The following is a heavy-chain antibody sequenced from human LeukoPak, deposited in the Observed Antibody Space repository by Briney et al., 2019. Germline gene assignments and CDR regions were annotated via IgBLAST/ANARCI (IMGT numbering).Heavy chain of an antibody. V-gene: IGHV3-23*01. D-gene: IGHD3-10*01. CDR1: GFTFSSYA. Sequence: GGSLRLSCAASGFTFSSYAMSWVRQAPGKGLEWVSGISGSGDNTYYADSVKGRFTISRDNAKNSLYLEMNSLKPEDTALYYCAKLMVGGLTKSPFDSWGQGTLVTVSS. CDR3: AKLMVGGLTKSPFDS. J-gene: IGHJ4*02. CDR2: ISGSGDNT.